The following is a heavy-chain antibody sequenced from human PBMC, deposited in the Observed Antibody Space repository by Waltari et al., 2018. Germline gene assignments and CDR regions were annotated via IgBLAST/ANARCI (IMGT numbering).Heavy chain of an antibody. D-gene: IGHD3-22*01. J-gene: IGHJ5*02. CDR2: INPHSGEV. CDR3: SDSSGP. Sequence: VQLVQSGAEVKKPGASVKVSCEASGYRFTSYDVNWVRPATGQGLEWMGWINPHSGEVGHTQRFQGRITMTRNTSINTVYMELSSLTADDTATYYCSDSSGPWGQGTLVTVSS. CDR1: GYRFTSYD. V-gene: IGHV1-8*01.